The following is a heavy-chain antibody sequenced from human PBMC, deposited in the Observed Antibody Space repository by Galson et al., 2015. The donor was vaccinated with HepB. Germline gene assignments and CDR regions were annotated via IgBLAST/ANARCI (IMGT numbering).Heavy chain of an antibody. CDR2: ISYDGGNK. J-gene: IGHJ4*02. Sequence: SLRLSCAASGFTFSSYAMHWVRQAPGKGLEWVAVISYDGGNKYYADSVKGRFTISRDNSKNTLYLQMNSLRAEDTAVYYCARDLRLRGSYYGSGGDYWGQGTLVTVSS. D-gene: IGHD3-10*01. CDR3: ARDLRLRGSYYGSGGDY. CDR1: GFTFSSYA. V-gene: IGHV3-30-3*01.